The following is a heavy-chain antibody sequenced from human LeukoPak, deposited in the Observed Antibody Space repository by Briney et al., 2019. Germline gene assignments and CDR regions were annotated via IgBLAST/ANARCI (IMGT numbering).Heavy chain of an antibody. CDR2: IYSSGST. Sequence: SETLSLTCTVSGGSISSYYWSWIRQPPGKGLEWIGYIYSSGSTNYNPSLKSRATISVDTSKNQFSLRLSSVTAADTAVYYCARDGAGGWSFFDYWGQGTLVTVSS. CDR3: ARDGAGGWSFFDY. V-gene: IGHV4-59*01. J-gene: IGHJ4*02. D-gene: IGHD6-19*01. CDR1: GGSISSYY.